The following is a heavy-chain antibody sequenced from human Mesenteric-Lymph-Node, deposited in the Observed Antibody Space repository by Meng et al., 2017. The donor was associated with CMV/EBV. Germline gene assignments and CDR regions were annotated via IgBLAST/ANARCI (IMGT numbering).Heavy chain of an antibody. J-gene: IGHJ4*02. CDR3: ARDSYFDY. CDR1: GFTFSSYS. Sequence: GESLKISCAVSGFTFSSYSMNWVRQAPGKGLEWVSAISGSGGATYYAESVRGRFTISRDNSKNTLYLEMNSLRADDTALYYCARDSYFDYWGQGTLVTVSS. D-gene: IGHD3-16*01. CDR2: ISGSGGAT. V-gene: IGHV3-23*01.